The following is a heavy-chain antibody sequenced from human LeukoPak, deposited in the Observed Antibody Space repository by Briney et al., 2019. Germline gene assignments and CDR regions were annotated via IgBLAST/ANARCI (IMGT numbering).Heavy chain of an antibody. J-gene: IGHJ3*02. V-gene: IGHV4-59*01. CDR2: IYYSGST. D-gene: IGHD3-22*01. CDR1: GGSISSYY. CDR3: ARGSSEYALDI. Sequence: PSETLSLTCTVSGGSISSYYWSWIRQPPGKGLEWIGYIYYSGSTNYNPSLKSRVTISVDTSKNQFSLKLSSVTAADTAVYYRARGSSEYALDIWGQGTMVTVSS.